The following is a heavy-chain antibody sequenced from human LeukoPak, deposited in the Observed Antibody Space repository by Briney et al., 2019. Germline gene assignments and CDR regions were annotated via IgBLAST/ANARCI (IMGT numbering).Heavy chain of an antibody. CDR2: IYTSGGT. D-gene: IGHD1-1*01. V-gene: IGHV4-4*07. Sequence: PSETLSLTCTVSGGSISSYYWTWVRQPAGKGLEWIGRIYTSGGTNYNSSLKSRVTMSVDTSENRFSLKLTSVTAADTAVYYCARAPSYNSARLDVWGQGTTVTVSS. J-gene: IGHJ6*02. CDR1: GGSISSYY. CDR3: ARAPSYNSARLDV.